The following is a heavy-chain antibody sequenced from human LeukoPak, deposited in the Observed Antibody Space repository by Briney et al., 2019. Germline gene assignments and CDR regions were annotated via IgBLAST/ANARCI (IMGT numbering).Heavy chain of an antibody. D-gene: IGHD1-26*01. CDR2: IYTSGST. J-gene: IGHJ5*02. V-gene: IGHV4-61*02. CDR1: GGSISSGSYY. CDR3: ARGRWELLSFDCFDP. Sequence: SGPTLVNPSQTLSLTCTVSGGSISSGSYYWSWIRQPAGKGLEWIGRIYTSGSTNYNPSLKSRVTISVDTSKNQFSLKLSSVTAADTAVYYCARGRWELLSFDCFDPWGQGTLVTVSS.